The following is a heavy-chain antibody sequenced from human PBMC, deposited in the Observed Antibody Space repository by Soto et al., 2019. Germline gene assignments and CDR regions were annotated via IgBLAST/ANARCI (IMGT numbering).Heavy chain of an antibody. CDR1: GFTVSSNY. V-gene: IGHV3-53*05. CDR2: IYSGGST. CDR3: ARNARYSSSWHYYYYYMDV. Sequence: VGSLRLSCAASGFTVSSNYMSWVRQAPGKGLEWVSVIYSGGSTYYADSVKGRFTISRDNSKNTLYLQMNSLRAEDTAVYYCARNARYSSSWHYYYYYMDVWGKGTTVTVSS. J-gene: IGHJ6*03. D-gene: IGHD6-13*01.